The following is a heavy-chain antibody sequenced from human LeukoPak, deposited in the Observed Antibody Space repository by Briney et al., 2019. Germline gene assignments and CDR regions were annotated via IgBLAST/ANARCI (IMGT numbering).Heavy chain of an antibody. CDR1: GFTFDDYA. CDR2: ISWNSGSI. V-gene: IGHV3-9*01. Sequence: GRSLRLSCAASGFTFDDYAMHWVRQAPGKGLEWVSGISWNSGSIGYADSVKGPFTISRDNAKNSLYLQMNSLRAEDTALYYCAKDGGNWNYFDYWGQGTLVTVSS. J-gene: IGHJ4*02. CDR3: AKDGGNWNYFDY. D-gene: IGHD2-15*01.